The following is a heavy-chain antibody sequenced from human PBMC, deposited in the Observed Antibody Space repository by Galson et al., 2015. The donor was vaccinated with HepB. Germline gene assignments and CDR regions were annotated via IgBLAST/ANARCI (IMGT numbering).Heavy chain of an antibody. CDR2: FDPEDGET. CDR1: GYTLTDLS. D-gene: IGHD4-11*01. Sequence: SVKVSCKVSGYTLTDLSMHWVRQAPGKGLEWMGGFDPEDGETIYAQNFQGRVTMTEDTSTDTAYMILSSLRSEDTAVFYCATRLPGFPTVTTVGHYHGMDGWCQGTTVTVSS. V-gene: IGHV1-24*01. J-gene: IGHJ6*02. CDR3: ATRLPGFPTVTTVGHYHGMDG.